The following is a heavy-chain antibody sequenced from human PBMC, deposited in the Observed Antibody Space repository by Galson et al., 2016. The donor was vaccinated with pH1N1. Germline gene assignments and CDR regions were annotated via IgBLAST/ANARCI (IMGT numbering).Heavy chain of an antibody. CDR3: ATRGDDNTGSTGAH. CDR2: TNHGGTS. Sequence: SETLSLTCAVNGGPFSAFFWTWIRQPPGKGLEWIGETNHGGTSNYNPSLKSRVTISVDMSKNQFSLKLRSVTATDTAVYYCATRGDDNTGSTGAHWGQGILVAVSS. V-gene: IGHV4-34*01. CDR1: GGPFSAFF. J-gene: IGHJ4*02. D-gene: IGHD3-22*01.